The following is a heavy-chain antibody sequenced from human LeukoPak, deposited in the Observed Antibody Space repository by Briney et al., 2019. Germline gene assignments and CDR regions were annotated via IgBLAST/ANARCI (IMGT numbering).Heavy chain of an antibody. CDR2: INHSGST. D-gene: IGHD3-22*01. V-gene: IGHV4-34*01. CDR1: GGSFSGYY. J-gene: IGHJ4*02. CDR3: ARGVRRYYYDSSGRYFDY. Sequence: SETLSLTCAVYGGSFSGYYWSWIRQPPGKGLEWIGEINHSGSTNYNSSLKSRVTISVDTSKNQFSLKLSSVTAADTAVYYCARGVRRYYYDSSGRYFDYWGQGTLVTVP.